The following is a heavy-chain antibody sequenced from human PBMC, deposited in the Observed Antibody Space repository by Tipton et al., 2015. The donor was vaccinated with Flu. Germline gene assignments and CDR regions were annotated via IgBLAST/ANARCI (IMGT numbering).Heavy chain of an antibody. V-gene: IGHV4-34*01. CDR1: GGSFSGYY. D-gene: IGHD1-26*01. Sequence: TLSLTCAVCGGSFSGYYWSWIRQPPGKGLEWIGEINHSGSTNYNPSLKSRVTISVDTSKNQFSLKLSSVTAADTAVYYCARGPESIVGATGGWFDPWGQGTLVTVSS. J-gene: IGHJ5*02. CDR2: INHSGST. CDR3: ARGPESIVGATGGWFDP.